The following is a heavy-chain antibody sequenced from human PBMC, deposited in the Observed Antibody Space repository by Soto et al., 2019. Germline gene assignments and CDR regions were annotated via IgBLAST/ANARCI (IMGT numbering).Heavy chain of an antibody. V-gene: IGHV1-18*01. CDR3: ARGRYGDY. CDR2: ISAHNGNT. D-gene: IGHD1-1*01. J-gene: IGHJ4*02. Sequence: HVHLVQSGAEVKKPGASVKVSCKASGYTFTSYGITWERQAPGQGLEWMGWISAHNGNTDYAQKLQGRVIVTRDTSTSTAYMELRSLISDDTAVYYCARGRYGDYWGQGALVTVSS. CDR1: GYTFTSYG.